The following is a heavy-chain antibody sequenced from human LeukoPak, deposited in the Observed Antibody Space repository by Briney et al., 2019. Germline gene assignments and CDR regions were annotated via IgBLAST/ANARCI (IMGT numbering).Heavy chain of an antibody. CDR2: LSLGEVA. CDR1: GGSISSDY. Sequence: SETLSLTCTISGGSISSDYWSWVRQPPGKGLEWIGYLSLGEVAFYNPSLESRLTTSADTSKNQFSLNLTSVTAADTAMYYCVRVSTASGGAFDVWGQGTMVTVSS. CDR3: VRVSTASGGAFDV. D-gene: IGHD2-21*02. J-gene: IGHJ3*01. V-gene: IGHV4-59*13.